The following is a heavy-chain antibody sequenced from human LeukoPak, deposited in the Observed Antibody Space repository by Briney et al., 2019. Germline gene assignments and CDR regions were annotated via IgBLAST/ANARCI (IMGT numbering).Heavy chain of an antibody. D-gene: IGHD6-19*01. Sequence: ASETLSLTCNVSGGSIGGHTFYWDWIRQPPGKGLEWIAPIYYNGNTFYNPSLKSRVAISIDMSKSQFSLHLSSVTAADTAIYYCARLTALAGHRGAFDIWGPGTMVTVSS. CDR1: GGSIGGHTFY. CDR3: ARLTALAGHRGAFDI. V-gene: IGHV4-39*01. J-gene: IGHJ3*02. CDR2: IYYNGNT.